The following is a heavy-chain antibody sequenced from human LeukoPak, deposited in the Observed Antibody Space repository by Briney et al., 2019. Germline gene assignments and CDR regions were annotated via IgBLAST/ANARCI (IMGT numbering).Heavy chain of an antibody. Sequence: GGSLRLSCAASGFTFINAWMTWVRQAPGKGLEWVALIKGKTDGGTTDYAAPVKGRFIISRDDSKNTPYLQMDSLQTEDTAVYYCTTHYPDSGSYNYWGQGTLVTVSS. CDR3: TTHYPDSGSYNY. D-gene: IGHD1-26*01. CDR1: GFTFINAW. CDR2: IKGKTDGGTT. J-gene: IGHJ4*02. V-gene: IGHV3-15*01.